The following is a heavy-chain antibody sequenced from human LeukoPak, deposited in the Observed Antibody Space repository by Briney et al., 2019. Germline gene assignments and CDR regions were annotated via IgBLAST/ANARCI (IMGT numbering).Heavy chain of an antibody. Sequence: GGSLRLSCAASGFTFSSYGMHWVRQAPGKGLEWVAVIWYDGSNKYYADSVKGRFTISRDNSKNTLYLQMNSLRAEDTAVYYCAKERGYCSSTSCYAEFGYWGQGTLVTVSS. CDR2: IWYDGSNK. V-gene: IGHV3-33*06. J-gene: IGHJ4*02. CDR1: GFTFSSYG. CDR3: AKERGYCSSTSCYAEFGY. D-gene: IGHD2-2*01.